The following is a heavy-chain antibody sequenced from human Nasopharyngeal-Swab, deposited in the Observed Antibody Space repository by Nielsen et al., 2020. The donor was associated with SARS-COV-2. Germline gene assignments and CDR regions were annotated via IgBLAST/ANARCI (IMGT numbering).Heavy chain of an antibody. CDR2: IYYSGST. J-gene: IGHJ6*02. CDR3: ASSYSSGWYFLDV. Sequence: SETLSLTCTVSGGSISSSSYYWGWIRQPPGKGREWIGSIYYSGSTYYNPSLKSRVTISVDTSKNQFSLKLSSVTAADTAVYYCASSYSSGWYFLDVWGQGTTVTVSS. D-gene: IGHD6-19*01. V-gene: IGHV4-39*01. CDR1: GGSISSSSYY.